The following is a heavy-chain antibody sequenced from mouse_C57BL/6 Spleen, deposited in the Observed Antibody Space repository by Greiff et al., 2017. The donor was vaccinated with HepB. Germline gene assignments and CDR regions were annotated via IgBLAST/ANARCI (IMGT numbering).Heavy chain of an antibody. CDR2: IDPETGGT. V-gene: IGHV1-15*01. Sequence: QVQLQQSGAELVRPGASVTLSCKASGYTFTDYEMHWVKQTPVHGLEWIGAIDPETGGTAYNQKFKGKAILTADKSSSTAYMELRSLTSEDSAVYSCTYYYGSPCAMDYWGQGTSVTVSS. CDR3: TYYYGSPCAMDY. CDR1: GYTFTDYE. J-gene: IGHJ4*01. D-gene: IGHD1-1*01.